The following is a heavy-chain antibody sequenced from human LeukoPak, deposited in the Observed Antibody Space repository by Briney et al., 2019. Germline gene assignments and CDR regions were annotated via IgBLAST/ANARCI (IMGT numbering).Heavy chain of an antibody. V-gene: IGHV1-18*01. J-gene: IGHJ3*02. Sequence: GASVKVSCKASGYTFTNYGISWVRQAPGQGLEWMGWISPYNGQTYYAQKLQGRVTMTTDTSTSTAYMELRSLRSDDTAVYYCARDHQRLLWFGELLGAFDIWGQGTMVTVSS. CDR3: ARDHQRLLWFGELLGAFDI. CDR2: ISPYNGQT. CDR1: GYTFTNYG. D-gene: IGHD3-10*01.